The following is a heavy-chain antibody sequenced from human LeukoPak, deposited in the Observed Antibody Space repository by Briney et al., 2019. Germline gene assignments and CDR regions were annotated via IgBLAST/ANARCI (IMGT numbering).Heavy chain of an antibody. CDR1: GGSISNGNYL. Sequence: SETLSLTCTVSGGSISNGNYLWGWIRQPPGKGLEWIGNIYYGGSTYYNPSLKSRVTTSVDTSKNHFSLKLSSVTAADTAVYYCARVASGSGSYWGQGTLVTVSS. D-gene: IGHD3-10*01. CDR2: IYYGGST. V-gene: IGHV4-39*07. J-gene: IGHJ4*02. CDR3: ARVASGSGSY.